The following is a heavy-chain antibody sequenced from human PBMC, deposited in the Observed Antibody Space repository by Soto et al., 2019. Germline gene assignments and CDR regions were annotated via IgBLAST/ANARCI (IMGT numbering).Heavy chain of an antibody. J-gene: IGHJ4*02. CDR3: ATSQKGYNWNYFDH. V-gene: IGHV4-39*01. CDR1: GGSISGSDYD. CDR2: VFYTGFT. D-gene: IGHD1-20*01. Sequence: SESLSLPCAVSGGSISGSDYDWGWLRQSPGKGPEWIGSVFYTGFTSYNPSIESRVSVSVDTSKNQFSLKVSGVSAADTAVYYCATSQKGYNWNYFDHWGEGGLVNVSS.